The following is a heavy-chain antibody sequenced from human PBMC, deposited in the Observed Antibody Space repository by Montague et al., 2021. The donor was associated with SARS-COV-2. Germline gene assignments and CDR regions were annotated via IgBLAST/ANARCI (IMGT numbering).Heavy chain of an antibody. CDR1: GFTFSDYY. CDR3: AREIYTGASYYY. D-gene: IGHD7-27*01. V-gene: IGHV3-11*01. CDR2: INKGGYGT. J-gene: IGHJ4*02. Sequence: SLRLSCAASGFTFSDYYMAWLRQAPGKGLEWIADINKGGYGTHYADSLRGRFTISRDNAKNSLYLQMNSLRDEGTAVYFCAREIYTGASYYYWGQGALVTVSS.